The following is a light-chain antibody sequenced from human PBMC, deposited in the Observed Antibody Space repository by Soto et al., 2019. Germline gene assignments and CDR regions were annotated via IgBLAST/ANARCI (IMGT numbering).Light chain of an antibody. V-gene: IGLV2-11*01. J-gene: IGLJ1*01. CDR1: SSDVDDYNY. CDR3: CSYGGTFYV. CDR2: DVS. Sequence: QSVLTQPCSVSGSPGQSVTISCTGTSSDVDDYNYVSWFQQHPGKAPKLMIYDVSERPSGVPDRFSGSKSGNTASPTISGLQAEDEADYYCCSYGGTFYVFGTGTKVTVL.